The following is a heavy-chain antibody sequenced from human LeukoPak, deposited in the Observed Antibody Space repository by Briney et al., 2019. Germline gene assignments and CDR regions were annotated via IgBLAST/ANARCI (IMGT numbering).Heavy chain of an antibody. Sequence: PGGSLRLSCAASGFTFSSYAMHWVRQAPGKGLEWVAVISYDGSNKYYADSVKGRFTISRDNSKNTLYLQMNSLRAEDTAVYYRARGPRWYPGPIDYWGQGTLVTVSS. D-gene: IGHD4-23*01. CDR3: ARGPRWYPGPIDY. CDR1: GFTFSSYA. J-gene: IGHJ4*02. CDR2: ISYDGSNK. V-gene: IGHV3-30*04.